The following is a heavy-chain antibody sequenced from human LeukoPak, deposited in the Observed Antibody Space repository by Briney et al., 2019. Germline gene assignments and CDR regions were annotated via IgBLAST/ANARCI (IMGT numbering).Heavy chain of an antibody. CDR3: ARDLPGCSSSSGRGYFDY. V-gene: IGHV1-8*03. J-gene: IGHJ4*02. Sequence: GASVKVSCKASGYTFTSYDINWVRQATGQGLEWMGWMNPNSGNTGYAQKFQGRVTITRNTSISTAYMELRSLRSDDTAVYYCARDLPGCSSSSGRGYFDYWGQGTLVTVSS. CDR1: GYTFTSYD. CDR2: MNPNSGNT. D-gene: IGHD6-6*01.